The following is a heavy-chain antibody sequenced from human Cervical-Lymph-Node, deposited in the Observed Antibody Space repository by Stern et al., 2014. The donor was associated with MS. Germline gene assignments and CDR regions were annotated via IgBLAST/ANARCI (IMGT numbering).Heavy chain of an antibody. V-gene: IGHV1-46*01. CDR1: GNTFTTYY. CDR3: ARDRGVTSYYYYGMDV. Sequence: QVQLVQSGADVKKPGASVKVSCKASGNTFTTYYLHWVRQAPGQGLEWMGVINPSGGSPTYAQKFQGRVTMTRDTSTSTVYMDLSGLRSEDTAVYYCARDRGVTSYYYYGMDVGGQGTTVIVSS. J-gene: IGHJ6*02. CDR2: INPSGGSP. D-gene: IGHD4-17*01.